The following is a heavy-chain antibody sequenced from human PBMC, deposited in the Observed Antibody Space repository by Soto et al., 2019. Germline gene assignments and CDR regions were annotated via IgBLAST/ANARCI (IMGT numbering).Heavy chain of an antibody. CDR1: GGSISNSFSS. D-gene: IGHD3-22*01. J-gene: IGHJ1*01. V-gene: IGHV4-39*01. CDR2: IYYSGGT. Sequence: PSETLSLTCTVSGGSISNSFSSWGLIRQPPGKGLEWIATIYYSGGTYYNPSLQSRVTISVDTSKNQFSLNVSSVTAADTAVYYCARHPYDSARYYFATWGQGAPVTISS. CDR3: ARHPYDSARYYFAT.